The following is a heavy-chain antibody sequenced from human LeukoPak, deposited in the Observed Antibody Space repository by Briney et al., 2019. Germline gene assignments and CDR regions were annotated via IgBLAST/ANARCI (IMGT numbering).Heavy chain of an antibody. Sequence: GESLKISCKGSGYSFTSYWIGWVRQMPRKGLEWMGIIYPGDSDTRYSPSFQGQVTISADKSISTAYLQWSSLKASDTAMYYCARCRGSGGSCYSAGYYFDYWGQGTLVTVSS. CDR1: GYSFTSYW. V-gene: IGHV5-51*01. CDR3: ARCRGSGGSCYSAGYYFDY. J-gene: IGHJ4*02. CDR2: IYPGDSDT. D-gene: IGHD2-15*01.